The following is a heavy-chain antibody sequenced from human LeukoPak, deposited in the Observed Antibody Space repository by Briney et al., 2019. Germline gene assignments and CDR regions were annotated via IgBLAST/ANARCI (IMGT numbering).Heavy chain of an antibody. Sequence: EASVKVSCKASGGTFSSYAICWVRQAPGQGLEWMGGIIPIFGTANYAQKFQGIVTITADESTSTAYMELSSLRSEDTAVYYCARDYYDSSGYYQGIDYWGQGTLVTVSS. V-gene: IGHV1-69*01. J-gene: IGHJ4*02. CDR3: ARDYYDSSGYYQGIDY. CDR2: IIPIFGTA. CDR1: GGTFSSYA. D-gene: IGHD3-22*01.